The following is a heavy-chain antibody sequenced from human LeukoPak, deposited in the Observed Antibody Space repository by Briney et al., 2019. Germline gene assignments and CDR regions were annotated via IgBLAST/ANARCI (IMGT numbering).Heavy chain of an antibody. CDR3: ARAGVDCSGGSCSYYFDY. CDR1: GFTFSSYW. Sequence: KPGGSLRLSCAASGFTFSSYWMNWVRQAPGKGLEWVSFISSSSSYIYYADSVKGRFTISRDNAKNSLYLQMNSLRAEDTAVYYCARAGVDCSGGSCSYYFDYWGQGTLVTVSS. V-gene: IGHV3-21*01. CDR2: ISSSSSYI. J-gene: IGHJ4*02. D-gene: IGHD2-15*01.